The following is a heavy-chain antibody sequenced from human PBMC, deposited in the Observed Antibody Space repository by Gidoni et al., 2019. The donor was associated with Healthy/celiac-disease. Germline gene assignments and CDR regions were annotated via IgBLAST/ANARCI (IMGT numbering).Heavy chain of an antibody. J-gene: IGHJ3*02. D-gene: IGHD3-3*01. CDR3: ARANYDLGAFDI. CDR2: IYTSGST. V-gene: IGHV4-61*02. CDR1: GGTISSGSYY. Sequence: QVQLQESGPGLVKPSQTLSLTCTVAGGTISSGSYYWSWIRQPAGKGLEWIGRIYTSGSTNYNPSLKSRVTISVDTSKNQFSLKLSSGTAADTAVYYCARANYDLGAFDIWGQGTMVTVSS.